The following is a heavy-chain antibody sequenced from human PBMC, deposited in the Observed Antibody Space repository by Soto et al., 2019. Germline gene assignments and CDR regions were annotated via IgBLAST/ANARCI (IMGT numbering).Heavy chain of an antibody. D-gene: IGHD3-3*01. J-gene: IGHJ4*02. CDR2: TSAYSGNT. V-gene: IGHV1-18*01. CDR1: GYTFTTYG. Sequence: QVQLVQSGGEVKEPGASVRVSCRASGYTFTTYGISWVRQAPGQGLEWMGWTSAYSGNTNFAQKFQGRVTMTTDTSTGSAYMELRRLRSDATAVYYCARDGSGRAIFVYWGQGTLVTVSS. CDR3: ARDGSGRAIFVY.